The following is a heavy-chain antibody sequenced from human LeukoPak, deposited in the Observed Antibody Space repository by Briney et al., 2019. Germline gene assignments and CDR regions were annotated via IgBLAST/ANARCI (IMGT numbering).Heavy chain of an antibody. D-gene: IGHD3-22*01. CDR3: ATLLRDNFDY. Sequence: SQTLSLTCAVSGGSISSGGYSWSWIRQPPGKGLEWIGYIYHSGSTYYNPSLKSRATISVDRSKNQFSLKLSSVTAADTAVYYCATLLRDNFDYWGQGTLVTVSS. CDR2: IYHSGST. V-gene: IGHV4-30-2*01. J-gene: IGHJ4*02. CDR1: GGSISSGGYS.